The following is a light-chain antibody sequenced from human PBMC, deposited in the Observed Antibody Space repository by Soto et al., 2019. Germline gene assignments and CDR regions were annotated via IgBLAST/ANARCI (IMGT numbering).Light chain of an antibody. CDR3: QQYSSYPLT. J-gene: IGKJ4*01. CDR2: DAA. V-gene: IGKV1-5*01. CDR1: HAISGY. Sequence: DIQMTQSPSTLSASVADRVTIACRASHAISGYLAWYQRKPGKAPKLLIYDAANLQTGVSSRFSGSGSGTEFTLTINSLQPDDFATYYCQQYSSYPLTFGGGTKVEIK.